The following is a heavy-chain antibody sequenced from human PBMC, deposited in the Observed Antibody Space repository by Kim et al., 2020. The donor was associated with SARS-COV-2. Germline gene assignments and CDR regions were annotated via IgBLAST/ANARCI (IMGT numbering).Heavy chain of an antibody. V-gene: IGHV4-34*01. Sequence: HSGSTNYNPSRKSRVTISVDTSKNQFSLKLSSVTAAGTAVYYCARGSMDVWGQGTTVTVSS. J-gene: IGHJ6*02. CDR2: HSGST. CDR3: ARGSMDV.